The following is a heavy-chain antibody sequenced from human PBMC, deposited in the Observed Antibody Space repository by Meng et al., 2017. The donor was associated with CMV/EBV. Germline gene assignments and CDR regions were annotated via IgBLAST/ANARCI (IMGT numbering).Heavy chain of an antibody. Sequence: VQLVRSGAEMKKPGASVRVSCTTSGFTFSDYYIHWVRQAPGQGLEWMGWVNSNNDATNYARKFQGRVSMTRDTSISTAHMELSRLMSDDTAVYYCVRSSGWSLFDYWGQGTLVTVSS. CDR2: VNSNNDAT. D-gene: IGHD6-19*01. J-gene: IGHJ4*02. V-gene: IGHV1-2*02. CDR3: VRSSGWSLFDY. CDR1: GFTFSDYY.